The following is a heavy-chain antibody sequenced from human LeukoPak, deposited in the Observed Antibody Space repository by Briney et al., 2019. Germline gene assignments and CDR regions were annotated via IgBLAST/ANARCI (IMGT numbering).Heavy chain of an antibody. Sequence: GGSLRLSCAASGFTFSSYWMSWVRQAPGKGLDWVANIKQDGSEKYYVDSVKGRFTISRDNAKNSLYLQMNSLRAEDTAVYYCARARTRGYSGYGEGYWGQGTLVTVSS. J-gene: IGHJ4*02. CDR3: ARARTRGYSGYGEGY. D-gene: IGHD5-12*01. V-gene: IGHV3-7*03. CDR2: IKQDGSEK. CDR1: GFTFSSYW.